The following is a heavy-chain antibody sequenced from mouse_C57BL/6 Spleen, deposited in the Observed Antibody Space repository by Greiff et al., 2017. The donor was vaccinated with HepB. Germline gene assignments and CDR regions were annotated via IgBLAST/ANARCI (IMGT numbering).Heavy chain of an antibody. V-gene: IGHV1-64*01. CDR3: ARSGDYYGSGWYFDV. J-gene: IGHJ1*03. CDR1: GYTFTSYW. Sequence: QVQLQQSGAELVKPGASVKLSCKASGYTFTSYWMHWVKQRPGQGLEWIGMIHPNSGSTNYNEKFKSKATLTVDKSSSTAYMQLSSLTSEDSAVYYCARSGDYYGSGWYFDVWGTGTTVTVSS. D-gene: IGHD1-1*01. CDR2: IHPNSGST.